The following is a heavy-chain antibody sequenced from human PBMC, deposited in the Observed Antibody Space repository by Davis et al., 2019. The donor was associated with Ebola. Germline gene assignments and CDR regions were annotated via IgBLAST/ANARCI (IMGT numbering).Heavy chain of an antibody. V-gene: IGHV3-7*01. CDR2: IKQDGSEK. CDR1: GFTFSSYW. Sequence: GESLKIFCAASGFTFSSYWMSWVRQAPGKGLEWVANIKQDGSEKYYVDSVKGRFTISRDNAKNSLYLQMNGLRPEDTAVYYCAREDTAMADFDCWGQGTLVTVSS. J-gene: IGHJ4*02. D-gene: IGHD5-18*01. CDR3: AREDTAMADFDC.